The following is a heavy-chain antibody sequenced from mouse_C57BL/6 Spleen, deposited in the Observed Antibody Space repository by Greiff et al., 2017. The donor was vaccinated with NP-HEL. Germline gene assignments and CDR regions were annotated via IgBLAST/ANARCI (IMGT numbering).Heavy chain of an antibody. CDR3: TEDGSSSAMDY. CDR2: IYPGDGDN. Sequence: QVQLQQSGPELVKPGASVKISCKASGYAFSSSWMNWVKQRPGKGLEWIGRIYPGDGDNNYNGKFKGKATLTANKSASTAYMQLSSLTSWDSGVYYCTEDGSSSAMDYWGQGTSVTVSS. CDR1: GYAFSSSW. J-gene: IGHJ4*01. D-gene: IGHD1-1*01. V-gene: IGHV1-82*01.